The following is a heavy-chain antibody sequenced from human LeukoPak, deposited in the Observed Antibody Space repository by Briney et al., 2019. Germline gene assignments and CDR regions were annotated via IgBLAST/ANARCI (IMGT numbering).Heavy chain of an antibody. CDR1: GYTFTRYG. CDR2: ISAYNGNT. CDR3: ARLNYYDSSGYYPKGYFDY. D-gene: IGHD3-22*01. J-gene: IGHJ4*02. Sequence: ASVKVSCKASGYTFTRYGISWVRQAPGQGLEWMGWISAYNGNTNYAQKLQGRVTMTTNTSPSTAYMELRSLRSDDTAVYYCARLNYYDSSGYYPKGYFDYWGQGTLVTVSS. V-gene: IGHV1-18*01.